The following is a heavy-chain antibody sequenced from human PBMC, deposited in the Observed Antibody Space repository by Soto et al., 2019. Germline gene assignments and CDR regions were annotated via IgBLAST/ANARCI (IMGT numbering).Heavy chain of an antibody. CDR3: AKLPLTMIVVVISGGMDV. Sequence: SGGSLRLSCAASGFTFSSYAMSWVRQAPGKGLEWVSAISGSGGSTYYADSVKGRFTISRDNSKNTLYLQMNSLRAEDTAVYYCAKLPLTMIVVVISGGMDVWSQGTTVTVSS. CDR1: GFTFSSYA. CDR2: ISGSGGST. D-gene: IGHD3-22*01. V-gene: IGHV3-23*01. J-gene: IGHJ6*02.